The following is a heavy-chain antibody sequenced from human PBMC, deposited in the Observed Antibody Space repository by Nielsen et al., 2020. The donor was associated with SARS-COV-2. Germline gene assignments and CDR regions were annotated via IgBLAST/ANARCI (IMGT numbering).Heavy chain of an antibody. CDR2: LYNSGST. V-gene: IGHV4-39*07. CDR3: ARVSRAMVAATKFDP. D-gene: IGHD2-15*01. Sequence: SETLSLTCTVSGGSISSSTSYWGWIRQPPGKGLEWLGSLYNSGSTYYNPSLESRVTISVDTSKNQFSLKLSSVTAADTAVYYCARVSRAMVAATKFDPWGQGTLVTVSS. CDR1: GGSISSSTSY. J-gene: IGHJ5*02.